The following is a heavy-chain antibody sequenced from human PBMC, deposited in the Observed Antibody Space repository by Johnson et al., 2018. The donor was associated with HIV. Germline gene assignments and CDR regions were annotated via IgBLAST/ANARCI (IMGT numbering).Heavy chain of an antibody. CDR3: AKSDSGYDAFDI. CDR1: GFTFSGYG. CDR2: ISYDGSNK. D-gene: IGHD5-12*01. J-gene: IGHJ3*02. Sequence: QVQLVESGGGAVQPGKSLRLSCAASGFTFSGYGMHWVRQAPGKGLEWVAVISYDGSNKHYVDSVKGRFTISRDNSKNTLYLQMNSLLPEDTAVYYCAKSDSGYDAFDIWGQGTMVTVSS. V-gene: IGHV3-30*18.